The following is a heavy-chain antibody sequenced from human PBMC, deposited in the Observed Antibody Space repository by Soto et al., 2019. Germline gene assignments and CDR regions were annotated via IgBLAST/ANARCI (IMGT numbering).Heavy chain of an antibody. D-gene: IGHD2-2*02. Sequence: GGSVRLSCAASGFTFSNYAMHWVRQAPGKWMEWGELLSYDGSNKYYADSVKGRFTISRDNSKNTLYLQMKSLRAEDTAVYYCARGPYCSSTSCYRYYYYGMDVWGQGTTVTVSS. J-gene: IGHJ6*02. CDR1: GFTFSNYA. CDR3: ARGPYCSSTSCYRYYYYGMDV. CDR2: LSYDGSNK. V-gene: IGHV3-30-3*01.